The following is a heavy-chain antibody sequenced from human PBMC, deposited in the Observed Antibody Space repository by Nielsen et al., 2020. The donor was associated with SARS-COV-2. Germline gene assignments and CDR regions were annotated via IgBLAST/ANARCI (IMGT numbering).Heavy chain of an antibody. J-gene: IGHJ4*02. CDR2: IWYDGSNK. V-gene: IGHV3-33*01. CDR3: AREPDGYSSSWYFDY. CDR1: GFTFSSYG. Sequence: GESLKISCAASGFTFSSYGMHWVRQAPGKGLEWVAVIWYDGSNKYYADSVKGRFTISRDNSKNTLYLQMNSLRAEDTAVYYCAREPDGYSSSWYFDYWGQGTLVTVSS. D-gene: IGHD6-13*01.